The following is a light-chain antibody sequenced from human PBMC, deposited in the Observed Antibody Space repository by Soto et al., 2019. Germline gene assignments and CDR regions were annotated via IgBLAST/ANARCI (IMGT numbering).Light chain of an antibody. CDR2: DVS. CDR3: SSFTTSTSYV. CDR1: SSDVGGYNS. Sequence: QSALTQPASVSGSPGQSIAISCTGTSSDVGGYNSVSWYQQYPGKAPKLMIHDVSNRPSGVSNRFSGSKSGNTASLTISGLQAEDEADYYRSSFTTSTSYVFGSGTKVTVL. J-gene: IGLJ1*01. V-gene: IGLV2-14*01.